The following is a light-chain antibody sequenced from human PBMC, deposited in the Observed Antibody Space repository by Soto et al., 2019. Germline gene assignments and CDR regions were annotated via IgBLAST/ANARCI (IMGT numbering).Light chain of an antibody. CDR1: SSNIGRNT. J-gene: IGLJ2*01. Sequence: QSVLTQPPSASGTPGQRVNISCSGSSSNIGRNTVNWYLQLPGTAPKLLIYSNNQRPSGVPDRFSGSKSGTSASLAISGLQSEDEADYYCAAWDDSLNEVFGGGTQLTVL. CDR3: AAWDDSLNEV. CDR2: SNN. V-gene: IGLV1-44*01.